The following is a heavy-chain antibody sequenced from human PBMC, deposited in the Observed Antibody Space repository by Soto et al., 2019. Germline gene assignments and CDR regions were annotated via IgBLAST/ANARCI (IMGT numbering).Heavy chain of an antibody. CDR3: TTSMRLRYFYWFDTYPDTIDY. CDR2: ITSKTDGGTT. J-gene: IGHJ4*02. Sequence: LGRHVPGKEMEWGGLITSKTDGGTTDYAAPVKGRFTISRDYSKNTLYLQMNSLKTEDTAVYYCTTSMRLRYFYWFDTYPDTIDYWGQRTLVTVSS. D-gene: IGHD3-9*01. V-gene: IGHV3-15*07.